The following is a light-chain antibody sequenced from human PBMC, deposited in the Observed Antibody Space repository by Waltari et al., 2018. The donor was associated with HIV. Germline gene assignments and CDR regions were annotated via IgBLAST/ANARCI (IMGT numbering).Light chain of an antibody. V-gene: IGKV1-33*01. CDR2: YAS. CDR1: QDITKK. J-gene: IGKJ4*01. CDR3: LQFHTLPLT. Sequence: QMTQSPSSLSASVGDRVTITCQASQDITKKLSWYQQKPGKAPNLLISYASTLAPGVPSRFSGSGSGTHFSLSIGSLQPEDIATYFCLQFHTLPLTFGAGTKVEIK.